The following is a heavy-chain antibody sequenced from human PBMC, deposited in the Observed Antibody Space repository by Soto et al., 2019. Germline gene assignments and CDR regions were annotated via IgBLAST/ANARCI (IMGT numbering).Heavy chain of an antibody. CDR3: ARDDPSSGWSM. J-gene: IGHJ4*02. CDR1: GYTFTGYY. V-gene: IGHV1-2*04. Sequence: GASVKVSCKASGYTFTGYYMHWVRQAPVQGLEWTGWINPNSGGTNYAQKFQGWVTMTRDTSISTAYMELSRLRSDDTAVYYCARDDPSSGWSMWGQGTLVTVSS. CDR2: INPNSGGT. D-gene: IGHD6-19*01.